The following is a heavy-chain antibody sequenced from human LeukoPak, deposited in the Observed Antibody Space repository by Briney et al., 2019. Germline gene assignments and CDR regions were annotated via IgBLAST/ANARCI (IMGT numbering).Heavy chain of an antibody. J-gene: IGHJ4*02. V-gene: IGHV3-23*01. CDR2: ISGSGGST. Sequence: RAGGTLRLSCAASGFTFSSYGMSWVRQAPGKGLEWVSAISGSGGSTYYADSVKGRFTVSRDNSKNTLYVQMKSLRAEDTAVYYCAKDFVVVPGNVNYFDYWGQGTLVTVSS. CDR3: AKDFVVVPGNVNYFDY. CDR1: GFTFSSYG. D-gene: IGHD2-21*02.